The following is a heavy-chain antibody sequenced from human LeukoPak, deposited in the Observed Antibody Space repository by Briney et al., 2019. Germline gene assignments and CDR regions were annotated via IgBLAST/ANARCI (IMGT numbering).Heavy chain of an antibody. Sequence: GGSLRLSCAASGFPFTSYGMHWVRQAPGKGLEWVAVIWYDGSNNYYADSVKGRFTISRDSSKNMLFLQMNSLRAEDTAVYYCARGWPIPATHPIDYWGQGALVTVSS. D-gene: IGHD2-2*02. J-gene: IGHJ4*02. CDR2: IWYDGSNN. CDR1: GFPFTSYG. V-gene: IGHV3-33*08. CDR3: ARGWPIPATHPIDY.